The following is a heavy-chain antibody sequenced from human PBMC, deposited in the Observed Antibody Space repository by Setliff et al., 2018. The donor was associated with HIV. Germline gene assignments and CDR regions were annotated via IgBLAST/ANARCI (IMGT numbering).Heavy chain of an antibody. J-gene: IGHJ4*02. CDR3: ARGRWRLLHYYFDY. Sequence: GGSLRLSCAASGLIFSSYEMNWVRQAPGKGLEWISFIGGHGSIIHYADSVKGRFTISRDNAKNSLFLQMNSLRVGDTAVYYCARGRWRLLHYYFDYWGQGTLVTVSS. V-gene: IGHV3-48*03. CDR1: GLIFSSYE. CDR2: IGGHGSII. D-gene: IGHD2-15*01.